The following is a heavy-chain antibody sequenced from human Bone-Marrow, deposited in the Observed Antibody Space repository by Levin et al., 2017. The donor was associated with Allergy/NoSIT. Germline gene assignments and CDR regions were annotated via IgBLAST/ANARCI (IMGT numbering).Heavy chain of an antibody. CDR1: GGSFRGYY. J-gene: IGHJ6*03. CDR2: INHSGST. V-gene: IGHV4-34*01. CDR3: AREGIVVVPAAMKLNPTAPYYYDYMDV. D-gene: IGHD2-2*01. Sequence: SQTLSLTCAVYGGSFRGYYWSWIRQPPGKGLEWIGEINHSGSTNYNPSLKSRVTISVDTSKNQFSLKLSSVTAADTAVYYCAREGIVVVPAAMKLNPTAPYYYDYMDVWGKGTTVTVSS.